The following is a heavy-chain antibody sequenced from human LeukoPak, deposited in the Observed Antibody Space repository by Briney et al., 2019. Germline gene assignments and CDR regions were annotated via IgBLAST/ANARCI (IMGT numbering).Heavy chain of an antibody. CDR2: ISSSGSTI. CDR3: ARDGQYSGGSCRSCFWFDP. J-gene: IGHJ5*02. CDR1: GFTFSDYY. Sequence: PGGSLRLSCAASGFTFSDYYMSWIRQAPGKGLEWVSYISSSGSTIYYADSVKGRFTISRDNAKNSLYLQMKSLRAEDTAVYYWARDGQYSGGSCRSCFWFDPWGQGTLVTVSS. D-gene: IGHD2-15*01. V-gene: IGHV3-11*04.